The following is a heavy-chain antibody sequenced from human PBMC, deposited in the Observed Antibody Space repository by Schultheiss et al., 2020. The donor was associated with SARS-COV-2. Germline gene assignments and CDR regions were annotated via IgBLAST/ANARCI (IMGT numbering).Heavy chain of an antibody. V-gene: IGHV3-69-1*01. CDR1: GFTFSDYY. Sequence: GGSLRLSCAASGFTFSDYYMNWVCQAPGKGLEWVSSISSSSTIYYADSVKGRFTISRDNAKNSLYLQMNSLRAEDTAVYYCARDTGGSSSWYLSAFEIWGQGTMVTVSS. D-gene: IGHD6-13*01. CDR3: ARDTGGSSSWYLSAFEI. J-gene: IGHJ3*02. CDR2: ISSSSTI.